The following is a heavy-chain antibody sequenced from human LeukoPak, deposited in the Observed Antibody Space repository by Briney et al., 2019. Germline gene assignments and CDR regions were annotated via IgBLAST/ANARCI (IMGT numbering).Heavy chain of an antibody. V-gene: IGHV4-59*01. D-gene: IGHD1-1*01. CDR3: ARCGPRYISDY. Sequence: SETLSLTCTVSGGSISSYYWSWIRQPPEKGLEWIGYIYYSGSTNYNPSLKSRVTISVDTSKNQFSLKLSSVTAADTAVYYCARCGPRYISDYWGQGTLVTVSS. CDR1: GGSISSYY. CDR2: IYYSGST. J-gene: IGHJ4*02.